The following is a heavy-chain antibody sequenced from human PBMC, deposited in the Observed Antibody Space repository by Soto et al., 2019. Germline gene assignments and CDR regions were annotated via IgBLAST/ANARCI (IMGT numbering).Heavy chain of an antibody. D-gene: IGHD4-17*01. V-gene: IGHV4-30-4*01. Sequence: QVQLQESGPGLVKPSQTLSLTCTVSGGSISSGDYYWSWIRQPPGKGLEWIGYIYYSGSTSYNPSLKSRVTISVDTSKNQFSLKLSSVTATDTAVYYCARDRVRWLANWFDPWGQGTLVTVSS. J-gene: IGHJ5*02. CDR1: GGSISSGDYY. CDR2: IYYSGST. CDR3: ARDRVRWLANWFDP.